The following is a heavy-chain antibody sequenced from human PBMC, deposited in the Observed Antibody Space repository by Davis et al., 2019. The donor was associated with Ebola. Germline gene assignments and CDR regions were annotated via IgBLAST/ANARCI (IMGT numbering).Heavy chain of an antibody. D-gene: IGHD3-22*01. Sequence: MPSETLSLTCAVSGSSISSSNWWSWVRQPPGKGLEWIGEIYHSGSTNYNPSLKSRVTISVDTSKKQFSLKLTSVTAADTAVYYCAAISSGYSLDYWGQGTLVTVSS. V-gene: IGHV4-4*02. J-gene: IGHJ4*02. CDR3: AAISSGYSLDY. CDR1: GSSISSSNW. CDR2: IYHSGST.